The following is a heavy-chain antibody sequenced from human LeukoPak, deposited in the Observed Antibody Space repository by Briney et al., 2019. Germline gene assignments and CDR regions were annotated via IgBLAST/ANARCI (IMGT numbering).Heavy chain of an antibody. CDR3: AKVGLVGALDY. CDR2: ISYDGNNK. CDR1: GFTFSSYG. V-gene: IGHV3-30*18. J-gene: IGHJ4*02. Sequence: GGSLRLSCAASGFTFSSYGMHWVRQAPGKGLEWVAVISYDGNNKYYADSVKGRFTISRDNSKNTLYLQMNSLRAEDTAVYYCAKVGLVGALDYWGQGTLVTVSS. D-gene: IGHD1-26*01.